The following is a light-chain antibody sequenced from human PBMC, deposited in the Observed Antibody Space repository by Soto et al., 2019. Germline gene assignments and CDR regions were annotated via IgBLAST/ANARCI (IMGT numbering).Light chain of an antibody. J-gene: IGKJ5*01. Sequence: DCVMSQSPHSLPVTLGQAPSISCRSSQSLVYSEGNTYFNWCQQSPGQSPRRLMYKVSNWDSGVPERFSGSGSGTDFTLKISRVEAEDVGVYYCMQGSHLPPITFGEGTRLENK. CDR2: KVS. CDR1: QSLVYSEGNTY. CDR3: MQGSHLPPIT. V-gene: IGKV2D-30*01.